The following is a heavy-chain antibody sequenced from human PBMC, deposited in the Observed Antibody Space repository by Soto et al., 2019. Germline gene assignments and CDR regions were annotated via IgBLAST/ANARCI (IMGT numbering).Heavy chain of an antibody. Sequence: ESGGGVVQPGRSLRLSCAASGFTFSSYGMHWVRQAPGKGLEWVAVIWYDGSNKYYADSVKGRFTISRDNSKNTLYLQMNRLRAEDTAVYYCAREPGYSSGWYGRLAYWGQGTLVTVSS. J-gene: IGHJ4*02. V-gene: IGHV3-33*01. CDR1: GFTFSSYG. CDR2: IWYDGSNK. D-gene: IGHD6-19*01. CDR3: AREPGYSSGWYGRLAY.